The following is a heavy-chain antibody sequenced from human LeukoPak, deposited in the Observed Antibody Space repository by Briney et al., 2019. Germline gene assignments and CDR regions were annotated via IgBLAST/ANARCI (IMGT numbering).Heavy chain of an antibody. CDR1: GFPFSSHW. D-gene: IGHD6-19*01. CDR3: ASGGGWVFFN. CDR2: ISHDGSEK. V-gene: IGHV3-7*01. Sequence: GGSLRLSCAAFGFPFSSHWLSWFRQSPGKGLEWVAHISHDGSEKHYVDSVKGRFTISRDNARNSQFLQMNSLRVDDTAVYYCASGGGWVFFNWGQGTLVTVSS. J-gene: IGHJ4*02.